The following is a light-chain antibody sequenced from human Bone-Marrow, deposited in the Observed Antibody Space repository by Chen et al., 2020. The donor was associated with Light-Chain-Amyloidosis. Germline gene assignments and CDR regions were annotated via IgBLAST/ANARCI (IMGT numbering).Light chain of an antibody. CDR1: SIGSTS. Sequence: SYVLTQPSSLSVAPGQTATIACGGNSIGSTSVHWYQQTPGQAPLLVVYDDSDRPSGIPERLSGSNSGSTATLPISRFAAGDEADYSCQGWDRSSDRPVFGGGTKLTVL. CDR3: QGWDRSSDRPV. J-gene: IGLJ3*02. CDR2: DDS. V-gene: IGLV3-21*02.